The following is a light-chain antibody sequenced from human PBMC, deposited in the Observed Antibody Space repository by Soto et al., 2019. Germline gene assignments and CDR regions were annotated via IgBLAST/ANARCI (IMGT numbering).Light chain of an antibody. CDR3: CSYAGVSTFVL. J-gene: IGLJ2*01. Sequence: QSALTQPASVSGSPGQSITISCTGTSSDIGGYNIVAWYQQHPGKAPKLIIYEVTQRPSGVSDRFSGSKSGNTASLTISGLQTEDEADYYCCSYAGVSTFVLFGGGTKLTVL. CDR2: EVT. V-gene: IGLV2-23*02. CDR1: SSDIGGYNI.